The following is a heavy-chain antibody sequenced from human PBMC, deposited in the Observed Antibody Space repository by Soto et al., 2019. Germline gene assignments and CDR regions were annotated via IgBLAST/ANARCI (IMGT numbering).Heavy chain of an antibody. V-gene: IGHV4-31*03. J-gene: IGHJ4*02. CDR2: IYYIGST. Sequence: SETLSLTCTVSGGSISSGGYYWNWIRQHPGKGLEWIGYIYYIGSTYYNPSLKGRVTISLDTSKNQFSLKLSSVTAADTAVYYCARAPRGNYGYPSYFDYWGQGTLVTVSS. CDR3: ARAPRGNYGYPSYFDY. D-gene: IGHD3-10*01. CDR1: GGSISSGGYY.